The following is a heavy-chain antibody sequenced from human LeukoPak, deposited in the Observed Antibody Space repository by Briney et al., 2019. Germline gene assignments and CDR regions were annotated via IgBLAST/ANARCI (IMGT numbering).Heavy chain of an antibody. J-gene: IGHJ3*02. D-gene: IGHD1-26*01. CDR1: GGSISSSNW. Sequence: SETLSLTCAVSGGSISSSNWWGWVRQPPGKGLEWIGEIYHSGSTNYNPSLKSRVTISVDKSKNQFSLKLSSVTAADTAGYYCASAPLRIVGAIRDAFDIWGQGTMVTVSS. CDR2: IYHSGST. V-gene: IGHV4-4*02. CDR3: ASAPLRIVGAIRDAFDI.